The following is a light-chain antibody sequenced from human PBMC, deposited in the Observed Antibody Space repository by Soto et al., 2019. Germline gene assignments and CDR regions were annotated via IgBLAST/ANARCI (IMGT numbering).Light chain of an antibody. J-gene: IGKJ1*01. CDR1: ESVGSSH. Sequence: IVLTQSPGTLSLSPGEIATLSCRASESVGSSHLAWYQQRPGQAPRLLIYGASSRATGIPDRFSGSGSGTDFTLSISRLETEEFAVYYCQQYDNAWTFGQGTKV. V-gene: IGKV3-20*01. CDR2: GAS. CDR3: QQYDNAWT.